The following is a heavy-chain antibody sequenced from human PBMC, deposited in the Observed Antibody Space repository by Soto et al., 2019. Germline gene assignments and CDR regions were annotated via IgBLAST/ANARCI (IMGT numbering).Heavy chain of an antibody. Sequence: ASVKVSCKASGYTFTGYYMHWVRQAPGQGLEWMGWINPNSGGTNYAQKIQGWVTMTRDTSISTAYMELSRLSSDDTAVYYCARVREGLRFLEWPLFDYWGQGTLVTVSS. V-gene: IGHV1-2*04. D-gene: IGHD3-3*01. J-gene: IGHJ4*02. CDR3: ARVREGLRFLEWPLFDY. CDR2: INPNSGGT. CDR1: GYTFTGYY.